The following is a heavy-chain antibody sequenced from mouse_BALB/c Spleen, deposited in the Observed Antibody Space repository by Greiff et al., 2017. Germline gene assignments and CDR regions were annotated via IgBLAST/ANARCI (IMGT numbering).Heavy chain of an antibody. D-gene: IGHD2-14*01. V-gene: IGHV5-6*01. CDR2: ISSGGSYT. CDR1: GFTFSSYG. J-gene: IGHJ2*01. Sequence: EVHLVESGGDLVKPGGSLKLSCAASGFTFSSYGMSWVRQTPDKRLEWVATISSGGSYTYYPDSVKGRFTISRDNAKNTLYLQMSSLKSEDTAMYYCARQGKLYYRYDGGDYFDYWGQGTTLTVSS. CDR3: ARQGKLYYRYDGGDYFDY.